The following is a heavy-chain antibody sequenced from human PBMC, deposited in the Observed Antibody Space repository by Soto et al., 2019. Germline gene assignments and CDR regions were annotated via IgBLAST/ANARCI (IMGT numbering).Heavy chain of an antibody. CDR3: VHSDNLFTGFESPFDH. V-gene: IGHV2-5*02. Sequence: QITLKESGPTLVKQTQTLTLTCTFSGFSLTSSGVGVGWVRQPPGKALEWLALIYWDDDKRYNPSLETRLTITKDTSKNHVVLTMTNMAPVDTATYYCVHSDNLFTGFESPFDHWGQGTLVTVSS. CDR1: GFSLTSSGVG. D-gene: IGHD2-8*02. CDR2: IYWDDDK. J-gene: IGHJ4*02.